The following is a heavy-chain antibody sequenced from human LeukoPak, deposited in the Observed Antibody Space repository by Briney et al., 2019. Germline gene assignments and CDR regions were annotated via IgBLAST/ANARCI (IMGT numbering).Heavy chain of an antibody. CDR1: GLTFRSYA. CDR2: MSGSGGDT. J-gene: IGHJ4*02. Sequence: GGSLRLSCAASGLTFRSYAIYWVRQAPGKGLEWVSGMSGSGGDTYFADSVKGRFTISRDNSKNTVFLQMYRLRADHTSVYYCAKTRAGYSSGRYPGWPIDYWGQGTLVTVSS. V-gene: IGHV3-23*01. CDR3: AKTRAGYSSGRYPGWPIDY. D-gene: IGHD6-19*01.